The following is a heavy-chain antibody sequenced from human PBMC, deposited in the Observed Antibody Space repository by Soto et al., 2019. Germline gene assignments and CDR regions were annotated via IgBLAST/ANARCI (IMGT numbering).Heavy chain of an antibody. CDR1: GGSISINY. J-gene: IGHJ4*02. D-gene: IGHD4-17*01. CDR3: TRALYRDFYLAY. Sequence: SETLSLTCTVSGGSISINYWSWIRHPPGKGLEWIEYIYYSGSTNYNPSLKSRVTISADTSNTQFSLTLTSLTAADTAVYYWTRALYRDFYLAYWGRRTPDPVSS. V-gene: IGHV4-59*08. CDR2: IYYSGST.